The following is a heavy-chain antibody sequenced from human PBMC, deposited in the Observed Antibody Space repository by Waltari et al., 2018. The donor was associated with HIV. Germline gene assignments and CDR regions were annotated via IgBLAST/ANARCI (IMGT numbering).Heavy chain of an antibody. Sequence: MIWIRQAPGRGLEWVSIIYAGGRTYYADSVKGRFSISRDNAKNTVYLQMSSLRVEDSAVYYCARVGQGDKTGYYYPYYFDYWGQGTLVAVSS. V-gene: IGHV3-66*02. D-gene: IGHD3-22*01. CDR3: ARVGQGDKTGYYYPYYFDY. J-gene: IGHJ4*02. CDR2: IYAGGRT.